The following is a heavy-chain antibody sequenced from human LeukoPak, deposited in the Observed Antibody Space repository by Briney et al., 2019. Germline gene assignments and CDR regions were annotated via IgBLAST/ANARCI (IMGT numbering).Heavy chain of an antibody. CDR1: GFTFSSYA. D-gene: IGHD3-22*01. CDR3: TRYAYDSSGYPMYYFDY. CDR2: ISSSSSTI. Sequence: QPGRSLRLSCAASGFTFSSYAMHWVRQAPGKGLEWVSYISSSSSTIYYADSVKGRFTISRDNAKNSLYLQMNSLRAEDTAVYYCTRYAYDSSGYPMYYFDYWGQGTLVTVSS. J-gene: IGHJ4*02. V-gene: IGHV3-48*01.